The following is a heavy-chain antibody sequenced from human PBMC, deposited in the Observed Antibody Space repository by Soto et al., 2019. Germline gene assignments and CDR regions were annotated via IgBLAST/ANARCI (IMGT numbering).Heavy chain of an antibody. V-gene: IGHV1-2*04. CDR3: ARARANVAPNWFDP. J-gene: IGHJ5*02. Sequence: QVQLVQSGAEVKKPGDSVKVSCKASGYTFTDYHVTWVRQAPGQGLEWMGWINPYTGLPNYSEKFQDWVTMTGDTSITTAYLELITRIHDDTAVYYCARARANVAPNWFDPWGQGTLVIGSS. D-gene: IGHD5-12*01. CDR1: GYTFTDYH. CDR2: INPYTGLP.